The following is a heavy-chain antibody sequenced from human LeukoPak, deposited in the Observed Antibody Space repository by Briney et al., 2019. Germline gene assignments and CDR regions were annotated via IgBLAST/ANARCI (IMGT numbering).Heavy chain of an antibody. CDR3: ARAYYYDSTEHFDY. D-gene: IGHD3-22*01. V-gene: IGHV4-34*01. Sequence: SETLSLTCAVYGGSFSGYYWSWLRQPPGKGLEWIGEINHSGSTNYNPSLKSRVTISVDTSKNQFSLKLSSVTAADTAVYYCARAYYYDSTEHFDYWGQGTLVTVSS. J-gene: IGHJ4*02. CDR2: INHSGST. CDR1: GGSFSGYY.